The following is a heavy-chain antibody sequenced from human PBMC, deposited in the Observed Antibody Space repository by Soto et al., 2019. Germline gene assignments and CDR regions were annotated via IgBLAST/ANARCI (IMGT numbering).Heavy chain of an antibody. CDR3: ATYYYDSSDVITSFDY. D-gene: IGHD3-22*01. CDR1: GFTFSSYW. Sequence: QPGGSLRLSCAASGFTFSSYWMSWVRQAPGKGLEWVANIKQDGSEKYFVDSVKGRFTISRDNAKNSLYLQMNSLRAEDTAVYYCATYYYDSSDVITSFDYWGQGTLVTVSS. V-gene: IGHV3-7*01. CDR2: IKQDGSEK. J-gene: IGHJ4*02.